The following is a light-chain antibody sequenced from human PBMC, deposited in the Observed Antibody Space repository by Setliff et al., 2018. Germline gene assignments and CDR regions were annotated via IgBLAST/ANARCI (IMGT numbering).Light chain of an antibody. J-gene: IGLJ3*02. CDR2: EVN. V-gene: IGLV2-23*02. Sequence: QSALTQPASVSGSPGQSITISCAGTSSDIGSYHLVSWYQQHPGKVPKLMIYEVNKRPSGVSNRFSGSKSGNTASLTISGLQAEDEGDYYCCSYVTGGTLAFGGGTKSPS. CDR1: SSDIGSYHL. CDR3: CSYVTGGTLA.